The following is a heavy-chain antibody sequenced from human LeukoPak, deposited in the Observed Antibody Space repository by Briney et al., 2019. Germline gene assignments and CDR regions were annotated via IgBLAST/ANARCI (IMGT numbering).Heavy chain of an antibody. CDR2: IWYDGSNK. V-gene: IGHV3-33*06. J-gene: IGHJ6*03. Sequence: GGSLRLSCAASGFTFSSYSMHWVRQAPGKGLEWVAVIWYDGSNKYYADSVKGRFTISRDNSKNTLYLQMNSLRAEDTAVYYCAKDMAPPGVTTDYYYMDVWGKGTTVTVSS. CDR3: AKDMAPPGVTTDYYYMDV. CDR1: GFTFSSYS. D-gene: IGHD4-17*01.